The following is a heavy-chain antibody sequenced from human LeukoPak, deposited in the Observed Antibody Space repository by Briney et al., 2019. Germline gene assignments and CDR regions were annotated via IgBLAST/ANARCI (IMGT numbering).Heavy chain of an antibody. CDR2: IYYSGST. V-gene: IGHV4-59*01. CDR3: ARDRRDGPFDY. J-gene: IGHJ4*02. Sequence: PSETLSLTCTVSGGSISSYYWSWIRQPPAKGLEWIGYIYYSGSTNYNPSLKSRVTISVDTSKNQFSLKLSSVTAADTAVYYCARDRRDGPFDYWGQGTLVTVSS. CDR1: GGSISSYY. D-gene: IGHD5-24*01.